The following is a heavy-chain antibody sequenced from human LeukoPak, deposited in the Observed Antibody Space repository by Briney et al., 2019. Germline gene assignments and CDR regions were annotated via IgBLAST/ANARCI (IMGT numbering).Heavy chain of an antibody. V-gene: IGHV1-69*01. CDR1: GGTFSSYA. J-gene: IGHJ6*04. CDR3: ARDDIVVVPAGGTYYYYGMDV. CDR2: IIPIFGTA. Sequence: SVKVSCKASGGTFSSYAISWVRQAPGQGLEWMGGIIPIFGTANYAQKFQGRVTITADESTSTAYMELSSLRSEDTAVYYCARDDIVVVPAGGTYYYYGMDVWGKGTTVTVSS. D-gene: IGHD2-2*01.